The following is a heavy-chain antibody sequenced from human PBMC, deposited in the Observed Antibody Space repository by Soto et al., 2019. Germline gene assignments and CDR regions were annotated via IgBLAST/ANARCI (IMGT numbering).Heavy chain of an antibody. D-gene: IGHD3-16*02. CDR3: ARSTMITFGGVIVITTPSHDRLDY. V-gene: IGHV1-18*01. CDR1: GYTFTSYG. Sequence: QVQLVQSGAEVKKPGASVKVSCKASGYTFTSYGISWVRQAPGQGLAWMGWISAYNGNTNYAQKLQGRVTMTTDTSTSTAYMELRSLRSDDTAVYYCARSTMITFGGVIVITTPSHDRLDYWGQGTLVTVSS. J-gene: IGHJ4*02. CDR2: ISAYNGNT.